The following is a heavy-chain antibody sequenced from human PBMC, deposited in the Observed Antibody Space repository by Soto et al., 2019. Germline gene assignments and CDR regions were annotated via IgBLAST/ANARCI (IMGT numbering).Heavy chain of an antibody. CDR3: ARGGGDWYFDL. CDR1: VGSFSGYY. D-gene: IGHD4-17*01. Sequence: QVQLQQWGAGLLKPSATLSLTCAVYVGSFSGYYWSWLRQPPGTGLEWVGEISHRGSTNYNPSLKSRLTVSVDTSKNQFSLKLTSVTAADTAVYYCARGGGDWYFDLWGRGTPVTVSS. V-gene: IGHV4-34*01. J-gene: IGHJ2*01. CDR2: ISHRGST.